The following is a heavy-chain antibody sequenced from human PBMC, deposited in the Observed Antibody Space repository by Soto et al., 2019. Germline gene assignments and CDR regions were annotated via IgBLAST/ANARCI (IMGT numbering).Heavy chain of an antibody. V-gene: IGHV3-30-3*01. CDR1: GFTFSSYA. J-gene: IGHJ6*02. CDR2: ISYDGSNK. D-gene: IGHD4-4*01. Sequence: QVQLVESGGGVVQSGRSLRLSCAASGFTFSSYAMHWVRQAPGKGLEWVAVISYDGSNKYYADSVKGRFTISRDNSKNTLYLQMNSLRAEDTAVYYCARDGDYSLRYYYYGMDVGGQGTTVTVSS. CDR3: ARDGDYSLRYYYYGMDV.